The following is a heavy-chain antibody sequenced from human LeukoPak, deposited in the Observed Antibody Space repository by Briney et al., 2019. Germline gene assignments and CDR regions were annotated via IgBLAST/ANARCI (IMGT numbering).Heavy chain of an antibody. Sequence: ASVKVSCKASGYTFTSYYMHWVRQAPGQGLEWRGIINPSGGSTSYAQKFQGRVTMTRDTPTRTVSMELSSVRSADPAVYYCARDGLVVVAATEVYYYYMDVWGKGTTVTIS. CDR2: INPSGGST. V-gene: IGHV1-46*01. CDR1: GYTFTSYY. J-gene: IGHJ6*03. D-gene: IGHD2-15*01. CDR3: ARDGLVVVAATEVYYYYMDV.